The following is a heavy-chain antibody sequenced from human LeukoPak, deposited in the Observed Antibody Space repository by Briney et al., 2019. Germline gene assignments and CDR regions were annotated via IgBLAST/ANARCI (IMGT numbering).Heavy chain of an antibody. V-gene: IGHV3-23*01. CDR3: AKVRITMIVVPTADFDY. CDR1: GFTFSSYA. Sequence: GGSLRLSCAASGFTFSSYAMSWVRQAPGKGLEWVSAISGSGGITSYADSVKGRFTISRDNSENTLYLQMNSLRAEDTAVYYCAKVRITMIVVPTADFDYWGQGTLVTVSS. CDR2: ISGSGGIT. D-gene: IGHD3-22*01. J-gene: IGHJ4*02.